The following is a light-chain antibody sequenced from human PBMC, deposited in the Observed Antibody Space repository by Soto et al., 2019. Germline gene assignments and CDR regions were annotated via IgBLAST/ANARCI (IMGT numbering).Light chain of an antibody. V-gene: IGKV1-39*01. CDR2: AAS. J-gene: IGKJ4*01. Sequence: IQMTQSPSSLSASVGDRVTITCRASQSISNILNWYQQKPGKAPKLLIYAASTLQTGVPSRFSGSGSGTDFTLTISSLQSEDFAIYYCQQYDDWPLTFGGGTKVDIK. CDR1: QSISNI. CDR3: QQYDDWPLT.